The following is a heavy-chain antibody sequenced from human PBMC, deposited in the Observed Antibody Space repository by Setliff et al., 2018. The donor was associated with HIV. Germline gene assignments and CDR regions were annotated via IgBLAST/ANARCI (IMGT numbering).Heavy chain of an antibody. CDR2: IYYNGNT. CDR1: GGSIVSYY. Sequence: PSETLSLTCTVSGGSIVSYYWSWIRQPPGKGLEWIRYIYYNGNTNYNPSLKSRVTISVDTSKNQLSLKLSSVTAADTAVYYCAREIYGGNSRPFDYWGQGTLVTVSS. V-gene: IGHV4-59*01. D-gene: IGHD4-17*01. CDR3: AREIYGGNSRPFDY. J-gene: IGHJ4*02.